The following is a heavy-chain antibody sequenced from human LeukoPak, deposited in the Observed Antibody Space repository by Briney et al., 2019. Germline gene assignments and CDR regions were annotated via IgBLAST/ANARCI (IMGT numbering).Heavy chain of an antibody. J-gene: IGHJ2*01. CDR3: ARDTPPYSSRGLSWYFDL. CDR2: ISSSSSTI. Sequence: PGGSLRLSCAASGFTFSSYSMNWVRPAPGKGLEWVSYISSSSSTIYYADSVKGRFTISRDNAKNSLYLQMNSLRAEDTAVYYCARDTPPYSSRGLSWYFDLWGRGTLVTVSS. CDR1: GFTFSSYS. D-gene: IGHD6-13*01. V-gene: IGHV3-48*04.